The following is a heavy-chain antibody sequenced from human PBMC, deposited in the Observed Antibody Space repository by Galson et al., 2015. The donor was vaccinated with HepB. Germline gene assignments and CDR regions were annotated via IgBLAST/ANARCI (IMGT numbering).Heavy chain of an antibody. CDR1: GYTFTSYG. D-gene: IGHD3-9*01. CDR3: ARDDILTGSDFDY. J-gene: IGHJ4*02. CDR2: ISAYNGNT. V-gene: IGHV1-18*01. Sequence: SVKVSCKASGYTFTSYGISWVRQAPGQGLEWMGWISAYNGNTNYAQKLQGRVTMTTDTSTSTAYMELRSLGADDTAVYYCARDDILTGSDFDYWGQGTLVTVSS.